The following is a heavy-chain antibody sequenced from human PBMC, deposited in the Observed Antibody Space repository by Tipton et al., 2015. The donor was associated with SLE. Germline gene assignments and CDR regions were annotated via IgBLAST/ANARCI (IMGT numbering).Heavy chain of an antibody. D-gene: IGHD2-2*01. CDR1: GGSFSAYY. Sequence: TLSLTCAVYGGSFSAYYWRWLRQPPGKGLEWIGEINHSGSTNYNPSLKSRVTRSVDTSKNQFSLKLSSVTAADTAVYYCESMPGHCSSTTCWNWFDPWGQGTLVTVSS. J-gene: IGHJ5*02. V-gene: IGHV4-34*01. CDR2: INHSGST. CDR3: ESMPGHCSSTTCWNWFDP.